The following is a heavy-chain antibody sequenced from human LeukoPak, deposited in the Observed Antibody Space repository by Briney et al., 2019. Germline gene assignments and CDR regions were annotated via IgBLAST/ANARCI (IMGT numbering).Heavy chain of an antibody. V-gene: IGHV1-69*05. D-gene: IGHD2-2*01. Sequence: EASVKVSCKASGGTFSSYAISWVRQAPGQGLEWMGGIIPIFGTANYAQKFQGRVTMTRDTSTSTVYLELSSLRSEDTAVYYCARAGCSSTNCFGDFDYWGQGTLVTVSS. J-gene: IGHJ4*02. CDR1: GGTFSSYA. CDR2: IIPIFGTA. CDR3: ARAGCSSTNCFGDFDY.